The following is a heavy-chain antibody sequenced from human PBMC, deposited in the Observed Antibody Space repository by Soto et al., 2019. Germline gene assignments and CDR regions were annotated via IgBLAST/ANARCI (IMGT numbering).Heavy chain of an antibody. CDR1: GFTFDDYA. D-gene: IGHD4-17*01. J-gene: IGHJ3*02. Sequence: EVQLVESGGGLVQPGGSLRLSCAASGFTFDDYAMHWVRQAPGKGLEWVSGISWNSGSIGYADSVKGRFTISRDNAKNSPYLQMNSLRAEDTALYYCAKDIFLNFYGGGEGRAFDIWGQGTMVTVSS. CDR3: AKDIFLNFYGGGEGRAFDI. CDR2: ISWNSGSI. V-gene: IGHV3-9*01.